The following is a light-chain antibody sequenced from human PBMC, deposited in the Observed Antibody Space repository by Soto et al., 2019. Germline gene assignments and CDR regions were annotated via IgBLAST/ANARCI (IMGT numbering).Light chain of an antibody. CDR2: AAS. CDR1: QSMSNF. V-gene: IGKV1-39*01. J-gene: IGKJ1*01. CDR3: QQSYSTPWP. Sequence: DINLSLSVAAVSASVRDRLTITCRASQSMSNFLNWYQQKPGKAPSLLIYAASSLQSGVPSRFSGSGSGTDFTLTISSLLPEDFATYYCQQSYSTPWPVGHGTKVDIK.